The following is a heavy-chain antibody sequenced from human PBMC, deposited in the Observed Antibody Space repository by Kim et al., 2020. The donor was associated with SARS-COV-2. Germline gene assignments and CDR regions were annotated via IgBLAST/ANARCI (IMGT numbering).Heavy chain of an antibody. D-gene: IGHD6-6*01. Sequence: VKGRFTISRDNSKNTLYLQMNSLRAEDTAVYYCARDLGMGIAARQNYFDYWGQGTLVTVSS. J-gene: IGHJ4*02. V-gene: IGHV3-30*01. CDR3: ARDLGMGIAARQNYFDY.